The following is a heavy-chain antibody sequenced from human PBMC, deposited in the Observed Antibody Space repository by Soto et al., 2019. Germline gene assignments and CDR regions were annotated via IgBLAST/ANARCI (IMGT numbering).Heavy chain of an antibody. V-gene: IGHV3-23*01. CDR3: ASRAGFDNSGSYYQPTH. Sequence: GGSLRLSCTASGFTFSSRAMTWVRQAPGKGLEWVSSFDVRGFSTCYADSVKGRFIISRDNLRNKLFLQMNFLRVEDTARYFCASRAGFDNSGSYYQPTHWGQGTVVTVSS. CDR2: FDVRGFST. J-gene: IGHJ4*02. D-gene: IGHD3-22*01. CDR1: GFTFSSRA.